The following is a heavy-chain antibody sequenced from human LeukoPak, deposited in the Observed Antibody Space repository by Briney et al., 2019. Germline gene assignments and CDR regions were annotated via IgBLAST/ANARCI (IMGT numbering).Heavy chain of an antibody. Sequence: SETLSLTCTVTGGSISGSSFYWGWIRQPPGKGLEWIASIFHSGTTYYNPSLESRVTIAVDTSKNQFSLRLPSVTAADTAVYYCARLTDSWGQGTLVTVSS. CDR1: GGSISGSSFY. CDR2: IFHSGTT. CDR3: ARLTDS. V-gene: IGHV4-39*01. J-gene: IGHJ4*02.